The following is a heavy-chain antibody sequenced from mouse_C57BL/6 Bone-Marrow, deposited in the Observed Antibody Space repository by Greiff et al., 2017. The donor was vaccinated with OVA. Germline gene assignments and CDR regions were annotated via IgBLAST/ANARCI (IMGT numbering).Heavy chain of an antibody. CDR1: GYTFTDYN. J-gene: IGHJ4*01. D-gene: IGHD2-3*01. CDR2: INPNNGGT. V-gene: IGHV1-22*01. CDR3: ARGGLLPYYYAMDY. Sequence: SGPELVKPGASVKMSCKASGYTFTDYNMHWVKQSHGKSLEWIGYINPNNGGTSYNQKFKGKATLTVNKSSSTAYMELRSLTSEDSAVYYCARGGLLPYYYAMDYWGQGTSVTVSS.